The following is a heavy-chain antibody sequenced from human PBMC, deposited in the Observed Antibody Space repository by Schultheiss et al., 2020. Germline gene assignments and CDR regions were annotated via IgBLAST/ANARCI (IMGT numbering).Heavy chain of an antibody. CDR1: GFTFSSYS. V-gene: IGHV3-48*01. Sequence: GESLRLSCAASGFTFSSYSMNWVRQAPGKGLEWVSSISSSSSTIYYADSVKGRFTISRDNAKNSLYLQMNSLRAEDTAVYYCARFPRTTGGDYWGQGTLVTVSS. D-gene: IGHD1-14*01. J-gene: IGHJ4*02. CDR3: ARFPRTTGGDY. CDR2: ISSSSSTI.